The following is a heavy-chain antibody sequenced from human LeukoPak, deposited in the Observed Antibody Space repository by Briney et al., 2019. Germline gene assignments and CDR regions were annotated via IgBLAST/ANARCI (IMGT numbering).Heavy chain of an antibody. CDR3: ARGLFSGSYYNDFDY. V-gene: IGHV1-18*01. CDR2: ISAYNGNT. CDR1: GYTFTSYG. J-gene: IGHJ4*02. D-gene: IGHD3-10*01. Sequence: ASVKVSCKASGYTFTSYGISWVRQAPGQGLEWMGWISAYNGNTNYAQKLQGRVTMTTDSSTSTAYMELRSLRSDDTAVYYCARGLFSGSYYNDFDYWGQGTLVTVSS.